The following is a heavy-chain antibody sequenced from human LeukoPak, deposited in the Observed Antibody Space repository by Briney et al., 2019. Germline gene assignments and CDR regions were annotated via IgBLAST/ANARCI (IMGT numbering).Heavy chain of an antibody. D-gene: IGHD2-8*01. CDR2: INTNTGNP. CDR1: GYTFTSYA. CDR3: ARDRGYCTNGVCPLGWFDP. V-gene: IGHV7-4-1*02. J-gene: IGHJ5*02. Sequence: ASVKISCKASGYTFTSYAMNWVRQAPGQGLEWMGWINTNTGNPTYAQGFTGRFVFSLDTSVSTAYLQISSLKAEDTAVYYCARDRGYCTNGVCPLGWFDPWGQGTLVTVSS.